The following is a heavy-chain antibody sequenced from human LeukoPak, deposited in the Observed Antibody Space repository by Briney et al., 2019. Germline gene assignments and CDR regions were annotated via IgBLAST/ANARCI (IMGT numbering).Heavy chain of an antibody. CDR1: GFTFSSYG. D-gene: IGHD6-13*01. Sequence: GGSLRLSCAASGFTFSSYGMHWVRQAPGKGLEWVAVIWYDGSNKYYADSVKGRFTISRDNSKNTLYLQMNSLRAEDTAVYYCARDRPDSSSWYSRSAFDIWGQGTMVTVSS. CDR2: IWYDGSNK. CDR3: ARDRPDSSSWYSRSAFDI. V-gene: IGHV3-33*01. J-gene: IGHJ3*02.